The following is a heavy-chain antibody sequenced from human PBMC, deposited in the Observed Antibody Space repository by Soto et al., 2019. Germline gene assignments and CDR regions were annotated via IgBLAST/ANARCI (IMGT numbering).Heavy chain of an antibody. CDR2: IYSGGST. Sequence: EVQLVESGGGLVQPGGSLRLSCAASGFTVSRNYMTWVRQAPGKGLEWGSVIYSGGSTYYADSVKGRFTISRDNSKNTLDLQMNSLRAEDTAVYYCARIANGPDSSAYYSAWSQGALVTVSS. CDR1: GFTVSRNY. J-gene: IGHJ4*02. V-gene: IGHV3-66*01. D-gene: IGHD3-22*01. CDR3: ARIANGPDSSAYYSA.